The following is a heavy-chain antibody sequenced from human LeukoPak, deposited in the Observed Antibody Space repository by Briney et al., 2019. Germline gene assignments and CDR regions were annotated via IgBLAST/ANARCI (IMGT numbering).Heavy chain of an antibody. Sequence: SETLSLTCTVSGGSVSSSIYYWGWIRQPPGKGLEWIGSIYYSGSTSYNPSLKSRVTISVDTSKNQFSLKLSSVTAADTAVYYCARSVEMATTIEGAYYFDYWGQGTLVTVSS. CDR1: GGSVSSSIYY. D-gene: IGHD5-24*01. CDR2: IYYSGST. CDR3: ARSVEMATTIEGAYYFDY. V-gene: IGHV4-39*07. J-gene: IGHJ4*02.